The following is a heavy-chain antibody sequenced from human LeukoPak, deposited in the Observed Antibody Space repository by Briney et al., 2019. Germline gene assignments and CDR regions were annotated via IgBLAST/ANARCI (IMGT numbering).Heavy chain of an antibody. D-gene: IGHD3-22*01. J-gene: IGHJ5*02. V-gene: IGHV4-30-4*01. CDR3: ARPYYYDSRIDP. CDR1: GGSISSGDYY. Sequence: PSETLSLTCTVSGGSISSGDYYWNWIRQPPGKGLEWIAYMYYSGSTYYNPSLKSRVTMSADTSKNQLSLKLSSVTAADTAVYYCARPYYYDSRIDPRGQGILVTVSS. CDR2: MYYSGST.